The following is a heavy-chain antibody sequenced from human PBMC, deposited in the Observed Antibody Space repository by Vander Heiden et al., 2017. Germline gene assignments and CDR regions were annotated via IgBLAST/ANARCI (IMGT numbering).Heavy chain of an antibody. V-gene: IGHV3-9*01. Sequence: PGRSLRLSCEGSGFTFNEHAMHWVRQVPGKSLEWVSGILWDNSRIGYADSVKGRFTISRDNGKNSLYLQMNSLRPEDTALYYCGKDMTPGGLDVWGHGTTVTVSS. D-gene: IGHD3-10*01. CDR2: ILWDNSRI. CDR3: GKDMTPGGLDV. CDR1: GFTFNEHA. J-gene: IGHJ6*02.